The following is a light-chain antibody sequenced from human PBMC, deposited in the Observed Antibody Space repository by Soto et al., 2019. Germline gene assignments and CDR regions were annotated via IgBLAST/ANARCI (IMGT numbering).Light chain of an antibody. CDR3: SSYTSNHTTRVL. Sequence: QSALTQPASVSGSPGHSITISCTGTRGDVGGYNYVSWYQQHPGKAPKLIISEVSNRPSGVSNRFSGSKSGNTASLTISGLQAEDEADYYCSSYTSNHTTRVLFGGGTKVTVL. CDR1: RGDVGGYNY. V-gene: IGLV2-14*01. J-gene: IGLJ2*01. CDR2: EVS.